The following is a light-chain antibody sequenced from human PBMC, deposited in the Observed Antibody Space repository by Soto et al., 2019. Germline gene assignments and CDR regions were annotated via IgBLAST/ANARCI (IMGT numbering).Light chain of an antibody. CDR3: QQYENLPT. J-gene: IGKJ5*01. CDR2: DAS. V-gene: IGKV1-33*01. CDR1: QNINHY. Sequence: IQLTPSPSSLSASVGDRVTITCQASQNINHYLNWYQQKPGRAPKLLLYDASNLEAGVPSRFRGSGSGTDFTFTISRLQPEDSATYYCQQYENLPTFGQGTRLEIK.